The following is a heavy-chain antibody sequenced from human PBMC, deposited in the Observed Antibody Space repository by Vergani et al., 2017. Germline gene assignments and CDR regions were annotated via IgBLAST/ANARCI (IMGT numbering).Heavy chain of an antibody. Sequence: QVQLVQSGAEVKKPGSSVKVSCKASGGTFSSYAISWVRQAPGQGLEWMGGIIPIFGTANYAQKFQGRVTITADESTGTAYMELSSLRSEDTAVYYCARGDGDIVATIPSRGNYYYYYMDVWGKGTTVTVSS. V-gene: IGHV1-69*12. D-gene: IGHD5-12*01. CDR2: IIPIFGTA. CDR3: ARGDGDIVATIPSRGNYYYYYMDV. J-gene: IGHJ6*03. CDR1: GGTFSSYA.